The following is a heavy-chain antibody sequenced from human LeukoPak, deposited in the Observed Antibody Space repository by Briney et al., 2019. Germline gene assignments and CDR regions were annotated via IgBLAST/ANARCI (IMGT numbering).Heavy chain of an antibody. CDR2: IYPGDSDT. Sequence: GDSLKISCKGSGYSFTSYWIGWVRHMPGKCLEWRGIIYPGDSDTRYSPSFQGQVTISADKAISTAYLQWSSLKASDTAMYYCARRSESNWFDPWGQGTMVTVSS. CDR1: GYSFTSYW. CDR3: ARRSESNWFDP. V-gene: IGHV5-51*01. J-gene: IGHJ5*02.